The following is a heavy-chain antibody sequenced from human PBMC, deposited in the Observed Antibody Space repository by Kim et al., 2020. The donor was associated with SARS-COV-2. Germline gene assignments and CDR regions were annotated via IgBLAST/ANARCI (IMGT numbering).Heavy chain of an antibody. D-gene: IGHD6-13*01. V-gene: IGHV3-74*01. J-gene: IGHJ4*02. Sequence: SVKGRFTISRDNAKNTLYLQMNSLRAEDTAVYYCARVEKQQLAKGGLFDYWGQGTLVTVSS. CDR3: ARVEKQQLAKGGLFDY.